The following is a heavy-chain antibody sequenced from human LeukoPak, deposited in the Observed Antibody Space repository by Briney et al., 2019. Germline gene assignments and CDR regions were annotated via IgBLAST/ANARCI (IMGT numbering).Heavy chain of an antibody. D-gene: IGHD2-2*01. V-gene: IGHV1-2*02. CDR2: INPNSGGT. J-gene: IGHJ6*03. CDR3: ARVGDCSRTSCYPDFGYYYMDV. CDR1: GYTFTGYY. Sequence: ASVKVSCKASGYTFTGYYMHWVRQAPGQGLEWMGWINPNSGGTNYAQKFQGRVTMTRDTSISTAYMELSRLRSDDTAVYYCARVGDCSRTSCYPDFGYYYMDVWGKGTTVTVSS.